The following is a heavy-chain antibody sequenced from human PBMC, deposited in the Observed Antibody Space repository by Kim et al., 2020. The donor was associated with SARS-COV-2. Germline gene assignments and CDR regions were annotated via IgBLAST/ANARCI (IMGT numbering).Heavy chain of an antibody. CDR3: ARGGRYVDWLLAYYFDY. D-gene: IGHD3-9*01. J-gene: IGHJ4*02. Sequence: LKSRVTIAVDTSKNQFSLKRSSVTAADTAVYYCARGGRYVDWLLAYYFDYWGQGTLVTVSS. V-gene: IGHV4-39*01.